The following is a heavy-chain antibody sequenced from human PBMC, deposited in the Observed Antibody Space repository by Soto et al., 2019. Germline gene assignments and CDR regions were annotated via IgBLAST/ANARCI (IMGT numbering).Heavy chain of an antibody. CDR3: ATPGYCSGGSCYGRRYYYMDV. CDR2: ISAYNGNT. D-gene: IGHD2-15*01. Sequence: GASVKVACKASGCTFTSYGISWVRQAPGQGLEWMGWISAYNGNTNYAQKLQGRVTMSTDTSTRQAYMELRSLRTDDTAVYYCATPGYCSGGSCYGRRYYYMDVWGKGTTVTVS. CDR1: GCTFTSYG. J-gene: IGHJ6*03. V-gene: IGHV1-18*01.